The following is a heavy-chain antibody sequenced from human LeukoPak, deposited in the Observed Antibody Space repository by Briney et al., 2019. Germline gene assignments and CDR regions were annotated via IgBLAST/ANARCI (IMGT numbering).Heavy chain of an antibody. J-gene: IGHJ3*02. CDR3: ARVRRDGYNSDAFDI. D-gene: IGHD5-24*01. CDR1: GFTFSSYA. Sequence: GGSLRLSCAASGFTFSSYAMHWVRQAPGKGLEWVAVISYDGSNKYYADSVKGRFTISRDNSKNTLYLQMNSLRAEDTAVYYCARVRRDGYNSDAFDIWGQGTMVTVSS. V-gene: IGHV3-30-3*01. CDR2: ISYDGSNK.